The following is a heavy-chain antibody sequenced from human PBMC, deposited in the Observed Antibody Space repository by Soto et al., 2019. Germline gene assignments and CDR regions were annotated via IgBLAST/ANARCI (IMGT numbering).Heavy chain of an antibody. V-gene: IGHV4-39*01. Sequence: QLQLQESGPGLVKPSETLSLTCTVSGDSISITSYYWGWVRQPPGKGLGWIGSIHYSGSTHYNPSLQSRVTISGDASKKQFSLKLRSVTAADTAVYYCASTKDETLYFDYWGQGTLVTVSS. J-gene: IGHJ4*02. D-gene: IGHD2-15*01. CDR1: GDSISITSYY. CDR3: ASTKDETLYFDY. CDR2: IHYSGST.